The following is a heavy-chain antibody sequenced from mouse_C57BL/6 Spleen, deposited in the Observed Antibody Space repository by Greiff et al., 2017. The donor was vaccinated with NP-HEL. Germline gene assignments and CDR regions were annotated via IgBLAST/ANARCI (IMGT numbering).Heavy chain of an antibody. D-gene: IGHD1-1*01. CDR1: GYTFTDYN. CDR3: ASGGSNTGFAY. J-gene: IGHJ3*01. CDR2: INPNNGGT. V-gene: IGHV1-18*01. Sequence: EVKVVESGPELVKPGASVKIPCKASGYTFTDYNMDWVKQSHGKSLEWIGDINPNNGGTIYNQKFKGKATLTVDKSSSTAYMELRSLTSEDTAVYYCASGGSNTGFAYWGQGTLVTVSA.